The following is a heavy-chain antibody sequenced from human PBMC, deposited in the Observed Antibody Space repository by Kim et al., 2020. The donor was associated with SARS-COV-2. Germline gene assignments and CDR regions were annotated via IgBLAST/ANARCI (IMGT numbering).Heavy chain of an antibody. CDR2: GSEK. J-gene: IGHJ4*02. D-gene: IGHD3-16*01. CDR3: ARARGTDY. V-gene: IGHV3-7*04. Sequence: GSEKYYVTSVRGRFTLSRDNAKNSLYLQMNSLNTEDTAVYYCARARGTDYWGQGTLVTVSS.